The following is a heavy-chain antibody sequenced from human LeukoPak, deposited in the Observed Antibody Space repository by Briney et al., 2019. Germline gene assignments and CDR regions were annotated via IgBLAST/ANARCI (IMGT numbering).Heavy chain of an antibody. D-gene: IGHD1-7*01. CDR1: GFTFDDYG. Sequence: GGSLRLSCAASGFTFDDYGMSWVRQAPGKGLEWVSGINWNGGSTGYADSVKGRFTISRDNAKNSLYLQMNSLRAEDTALYYCTRLSGDNWNYGGNFDSWGQGTLVTVSS. J-gene: IGHJ4*02. CDR2: INWNGGST. V-gene: IGHV3-20*04. CDR3: TRLSGDNWNYGGNFDS.